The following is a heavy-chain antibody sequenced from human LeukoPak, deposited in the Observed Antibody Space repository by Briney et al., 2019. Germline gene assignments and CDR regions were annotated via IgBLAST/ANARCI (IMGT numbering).Heavy chain of an antibody. CDR1: GGSISSYY. CDR3: ARDRTYYDILTGYYRFGAFDI. J-gene: IGHJ3*02. V-gene: IGHV4-59*01. Sequence: KPSETLSLTCTVSGGSISSYYWSWIRQPPEKGLEWIGYIYYSGSTNYNPSLKSRVTISVDASKNQFSLKLSSVTAADTAVYYCARDRTYYDILTGYYRFGAFDIWGQGTMVTVSS. CDR2: IYYSGST. D-gene: IGHD3-9*01.